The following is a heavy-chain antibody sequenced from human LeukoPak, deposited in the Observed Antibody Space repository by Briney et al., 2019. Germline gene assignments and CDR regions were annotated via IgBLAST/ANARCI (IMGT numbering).Heavy chain of an antibody. J-gene: IGHJ1*01. CDR1: GFTFSSYS. V-gene: IGHV3-21*01. Sequence: PGGSLRLSCAASGFTFSSYSMNWVRQAPGKGLEWVSSISSSSSYIYYADSVKGRFTISGDNAKNSLYLQMNSLRAEDTAVYYCARGMGIAVAPTGFQHWGQGTLVTVSS. CDR2: ISSSSSYI. CDR3: ARGMGIAVAPTGFQH. D-gene: IGHD6-19*01.